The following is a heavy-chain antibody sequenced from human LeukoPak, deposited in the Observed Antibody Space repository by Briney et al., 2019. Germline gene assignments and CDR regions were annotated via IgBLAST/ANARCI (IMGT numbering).Heavy chain of an antibody. V-gene: IGHV3-21*01. Sequence: GGSLRLSCAASGFTSSSYSMNWVRQAPGKGLEWVSSISSSSSYIYYADSVKGRFTISRDNAKNSLYLQMNSLRAEDTAVYYCARVDSSPSGIDYWGQGTLVTVSS. J-gene: IGHJ4*02. CDR1: GFTSSSYS. CDR3: ARVDSSPSGIDY. D-gene: IGHD6-6*01. CDR2: ISSSSSYI.